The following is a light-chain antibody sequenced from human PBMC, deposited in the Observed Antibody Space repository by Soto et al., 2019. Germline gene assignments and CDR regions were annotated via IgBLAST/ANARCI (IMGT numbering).Light chain of an antibody. Sequence: DVQMTQSPSSLSASIGDRVTITCRASQAVSIYAAWYQQKPGKVPKLLIYAASALQSGVPSRFSGSGSGTDFTLTINSLQPEDGATYYCQKYNSVPYTFGQGTKLEIK. J-gene: IGKJ2*01. CDR2: AAS. CDR1: QAVSIY. CDR3: QKYNSVPYT. V-gene: IGKV1-27*01.